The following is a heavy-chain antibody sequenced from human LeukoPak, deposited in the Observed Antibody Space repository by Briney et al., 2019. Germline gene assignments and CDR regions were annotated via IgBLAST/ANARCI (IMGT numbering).Heavy chain of an antibody. D-gene: IGHD4-23*01. V-gene: IGHV4-61*02. J-gene: IGHJ3*02. CDR3: AGRWQPAIGAFDI. Sequence: SETLSLACTVSGGSISSGSYYWSWIRQPAGKGLEWIGRLYTSGSTNYNPSLKSRVTISVDTSKNQFSLKLSSVTAADTAVYYCAGRWQPAIGAFDIWGQGTMVTVSS. CDR1: GGSISSGSYY. CDR2: LYTSGST.